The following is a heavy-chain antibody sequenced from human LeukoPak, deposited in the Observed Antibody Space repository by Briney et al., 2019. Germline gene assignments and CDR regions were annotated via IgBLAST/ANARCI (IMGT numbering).Heavy chain of an antibody. CDR1: GGSFSGYY. CDR2: INHSGST. D-gene: IGHD1-26*01. V-gene: IGHV4-34*01. CDR3: ARWGGGSHYESFVDY. J-gene: IGHJ4*02. Sequence: SETLSLTCAVYGGSFSGYYWSWIRQPPGKGLEWIGEINHSGSTNYNPSLKSRVTISVDTSKNQFSLKLSSVTAADTAVYYCARWGGGSHYESFVDYWGQGTLVTVSS.